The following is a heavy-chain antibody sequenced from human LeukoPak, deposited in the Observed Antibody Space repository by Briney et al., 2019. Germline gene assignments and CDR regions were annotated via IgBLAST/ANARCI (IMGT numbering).Heavy chain of an antibody. J-gene: IGHJ4*02. V-gene: IGHV3-53*01. D-gene: IGHD3-22*01. CDR1: GFIVSSNY. CDR2: IHSGGST. Sequence: PGGSLRLSCVASGFIVSSNYMSWVRQAPGKGLKWVSVIHSGGSTSYADSVKGRFTISRDNSKNTLYLQMNSLGAEDTAVYYCAREGGYYYDSSGYYFDSWGQGTLVTVSS. CDR3: AREGGYYYDSSGYYFDS.